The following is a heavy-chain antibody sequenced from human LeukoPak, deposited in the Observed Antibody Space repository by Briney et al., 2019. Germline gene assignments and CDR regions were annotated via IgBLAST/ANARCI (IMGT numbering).Heavy chain of an antibody. CDR3: AKEGIAVTGSLAEYCQR. J-gene: IGHJ1*01. V-gene: IGHV3-30*18. CDR1: GFTFSAFG. CDR2: VSSDGNTQ. Sequence: GGSLGLSCAASGFTFSAFGMHWVRQAPGQGLEWLAVVSSDGNTQYYAESLRGRLTISRDNSKNTLFPQTNGLRAEDTAVYYCAKEGIAVTGSLAEYCQRWGQGTLVTVAS. D-gene: IGHD6-19*01.